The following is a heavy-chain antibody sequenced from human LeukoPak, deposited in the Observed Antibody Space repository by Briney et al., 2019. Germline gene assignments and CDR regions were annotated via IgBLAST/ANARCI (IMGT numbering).Heavy chain of an antibody. V-gene: IGHV3-30*04. CDR1: GFTFSSYA. Sequence: GGSLRLSCAASGFTFSSYAMHWVRQAPGKGLEWVAVISYDGSNKYYADSVKGRFTISRDNSKNTLYLQMNSLRAEDTAVYYCARRYSSGSDYWGQGTLVTVPS. D-gene: IGHD6-19*01. CDR2: ISYDGSNK. CDR3: ARRYSSGSDY. J-gene: IGHJ4*02.